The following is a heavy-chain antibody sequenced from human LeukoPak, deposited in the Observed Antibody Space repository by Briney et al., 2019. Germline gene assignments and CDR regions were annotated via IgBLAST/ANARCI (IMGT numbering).Heavy chain of an antibody. V-gene: IGHV3-23*01. Sequence: GGSLRLSCAASGFTFSSYAMSWVRQAPGKGLEWVSAISGSGGSTYYADSVKGRFTISRDNSENTLYLQMNSLRAEDTAVYYCAKAISYYDFWSGVDYWGQGTLVTVSS. J-gene: IGHJ4*02. CDR2: ISGSGGST. D-gene: IGHD3-3*01. CDR3: AKAISYYDFWSGVDY. CDR1: GFTFSSYA.